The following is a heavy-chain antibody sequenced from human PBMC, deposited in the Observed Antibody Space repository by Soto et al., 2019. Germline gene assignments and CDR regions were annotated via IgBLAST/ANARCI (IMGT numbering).Heavy chain of an antibody. V-gene: IGHV3-30-3*01. CDR1: GFTFSSYA. Sequence: GGSLRLSCAASGFTFSSYAMHWVRQAPGKGLEWVAVISYDGSNKYYADSVKGRFTISRDNSKNTLYLQMNSLRAEDTAVYYCARDRVTIFGVVITTYYYYGMDVWGQGTTVTVS. D-gene: IGHD3-3*01. CDR3: ARDRVTIFGVVITTYYYYGMDV. J-gene: IGHJ6*02. CDR2: ISYDGSNK.